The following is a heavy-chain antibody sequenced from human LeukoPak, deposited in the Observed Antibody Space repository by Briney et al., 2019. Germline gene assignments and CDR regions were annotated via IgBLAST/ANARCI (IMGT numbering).Heavy chain of an antibody. J-gene: IGHJ4*02. Sequence: ASVKVSCKASGYTFTGYYMHWVRQAPGQGLEWMGRINPNSGGTNYAQKFQGRVTMTRDTSISTAYMELRSLRSDDTAVYYCARVAPSSPSPFDYWGQGTLVTVSS. CDR1: GYTFTGYY. D-gene: IGHD6-13*01. CDR3: ARVAPSSPSPFDY. CDR2: INPNSGGT. V-gene: IGHV1-2*06.